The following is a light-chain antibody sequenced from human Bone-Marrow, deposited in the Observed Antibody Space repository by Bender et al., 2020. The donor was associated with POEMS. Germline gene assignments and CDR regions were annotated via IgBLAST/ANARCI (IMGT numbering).Light chain of an antibody. CDR2: KDT. Sequence: YELTQPPSVSVSPGQTARITCSGDVLAKRYANWYQQKSGQAPVLMIFKDTERASGIPERFSGSSSGTTVTLTITGVQAEDEGDYYCQSADTTGTWVFGGGTELTVL. CDR1: VLAKRY. J-gene: IGLJ3*02. CDR3: QSADTTGTWV. V-gene: IGLV3-25*03.